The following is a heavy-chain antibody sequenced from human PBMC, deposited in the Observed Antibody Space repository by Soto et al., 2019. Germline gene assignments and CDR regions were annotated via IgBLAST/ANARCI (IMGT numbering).Heavy chain of an antibody. D-gene: IGHD3-10*01. V-gene: IGHV3-33*01. CDR1: GFTFSSYG. J-gene: IGHJ4*02. CDR2: IWYDGSNK. CDR3: ARDFRSGSYYNELGY. Sequence: GGSLRLSCAASGFTFSSYGMHWVRQAPGKRLEWVAVIWYDGSNKYYADSVKGRFTISRDNSKNTLYLQMNSLRAEDTAVYYCARDFRSGSYYNELGYWGQGT.